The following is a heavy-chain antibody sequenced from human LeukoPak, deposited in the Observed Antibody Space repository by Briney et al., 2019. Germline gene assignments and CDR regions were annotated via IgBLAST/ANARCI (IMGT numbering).Heavy chain of an antibody. CDR2: ISGSGGST. CDR3: AKFPTSPTMIVTFDY. J-gene: IGHJ4*02. CDR1: GFTFSSYA. V-gene: IGHV3-23*01. D-gene: IGHD3-22*01. Sequence: PGGSLRLSCAASGFTFSSYAMSGVRQAPGKGLEWVSAISGSGGSTYYADSVKSRFTISRDNSKNTLYLQMNSLRAEDTAVYYCAKFPTSPTMIVTFDYWGQGTLVTVSS.